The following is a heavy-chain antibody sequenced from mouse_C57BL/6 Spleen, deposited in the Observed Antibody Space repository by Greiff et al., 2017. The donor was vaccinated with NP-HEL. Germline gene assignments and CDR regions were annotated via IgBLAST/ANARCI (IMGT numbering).Heavy chain of an antibody. V-gene: IGHV5-4*01. J-gene: IGHJ2*01. CDR3: AREVRYPDY. Sequence: EVKLMESGGGLVKPGGSLKLSCAASGFTFSSYAMSWVRQTPEKRLEWVATISDGGSYTYYPDNVKGRFTISRDNAKNNLYLQMSHLKSEDTAMYYCAREVRYPDYWGQGTTLTVSS. CDR2: ISDGGSYT. D-gene: IGHD1-1*01. CDR1: GFTFSSYA.